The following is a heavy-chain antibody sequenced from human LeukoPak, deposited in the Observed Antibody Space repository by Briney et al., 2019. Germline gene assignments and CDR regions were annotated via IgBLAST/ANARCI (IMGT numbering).Heavy chain of an antibody. D-gene: IGHD3-16*01. Sequence: SETLSLTCTVSGDPISDYCWTWIRQPAGKGLEWIGRIYGNGSTNYNPSLKSRVAMSIDTSKMQSSLKLRSVTAADTAVYYCARVGEWLFDIDVWGKGTTVIVSS. J-gene: IGHJ6*03. CDR3: ARVGEWLFDIDV. V-gene: IGHV4-4*07. CDR1: GDPISDYC. CDR2: IYGNGST.